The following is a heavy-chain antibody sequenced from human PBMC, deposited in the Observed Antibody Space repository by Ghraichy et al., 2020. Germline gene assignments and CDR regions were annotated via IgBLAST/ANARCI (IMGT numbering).Heavy chain of an antibody. CDR2: INPKSGET. V-gene: IGHV1-2*02. Sequence: ASVKVSCRSSGYTFTDYYLHWVRQAPGQGLEWMGWINPKSGETNFAQRLQGRVTMTRDTSINTGFMELSRLKSDDTAVYYCARDRPLDYYDSSGYYRYFDYWGQGTLVTVSS. J-gene: IGHJ4*02. CDR3: ARDRPLDYYDSSGYYRYFDY. CDR1: GYTFTDYY. D-gene: IGHD3-22*01.